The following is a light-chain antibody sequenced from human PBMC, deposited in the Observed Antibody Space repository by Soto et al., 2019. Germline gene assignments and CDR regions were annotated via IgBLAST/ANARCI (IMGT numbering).Light chain of an antibody. CDR1: QSVSSY. CDR2: DAS. CDR3: QQRSNWPMLT. Sequence: EIVLTQSPATLSLSPGERATLSCRASQSVSSYLAWYQQKPGQAPRLLLYDASNSATGIPARFSGSGSGTDFTLTISSLEPEDFEVYYCQQRSNWPMLTFGGGNKVEIK. J-gene: IGKJ4*01. V-gene: IGKV3-11*01.